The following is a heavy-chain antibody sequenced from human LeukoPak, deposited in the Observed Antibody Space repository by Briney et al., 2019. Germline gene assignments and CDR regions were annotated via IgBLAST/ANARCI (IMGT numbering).Heavy chain of an antibody. CDR3: ARDVAAPGGVYFDY. J-gene: IGHJ4*02. CDR2: IYIGGTI. V-gene: IGHV3-66*01. Sequence: GGSLSLSCAAPGFTAISNHMSWVRQAPGKGLNWVSVIYIGGTIYYADSVKGRFTISRDNSKNTLYLQMNSLRAEDTAVYYCARDVAAPGGVYFDYWGQGTLVTVSS. D-gene: IGHD3-16*01. CDR1: GFTAISNH.